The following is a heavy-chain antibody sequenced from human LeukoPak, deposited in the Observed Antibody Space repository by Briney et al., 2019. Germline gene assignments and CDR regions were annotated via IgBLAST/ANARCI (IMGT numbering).Heavy chain of an antibody. CDR1: GFPFSSYS. Sequence: SGGSLRLSCAASGFPFSSYSMTWVRQAPGKGLEWVSAISGSGGSTYYADSVKGRFTISRDNSKNTLYLQMNSLRAEDTAVYYCATKGPRYSGSYGPWGQGTLVTVSS. V-gene: IGHV3-23*01. D-gene: IGHD1-26*01. CDR2: ISGSGGST. J-gene: IGHJ5*02. CDR3: ATKGPRYSGSYGP.